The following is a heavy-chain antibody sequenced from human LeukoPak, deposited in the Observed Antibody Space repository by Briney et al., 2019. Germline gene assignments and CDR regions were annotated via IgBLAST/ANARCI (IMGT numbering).Heavy chain of an antibody. Sequence: SETLSLTCAVSGGSISSGGYSWSWIRQPPGKGLEWIGYIYHSGSTYYNPSLKSRVTISVDRSKNQFSLKLSSVTAADTAVYYCASFGYYGSGSPDYWGQGTLVTASS. CDR1: GGSISSGGYS. CDR2: IYHSGST. CDR3: ASFGYYGSGSPDY. V-gene: IGHV4-30-2*01. J-gene: IGHJ4*02. D-gene: IGHD3-10*01.